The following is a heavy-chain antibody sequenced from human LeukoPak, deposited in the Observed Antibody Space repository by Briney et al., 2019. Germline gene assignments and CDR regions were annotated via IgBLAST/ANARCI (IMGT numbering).Heavy chain of an antibody. V-gene: IGHV3-38-3*01. J-gene: IGHJ4*02. Sequence: GGSLRLSCSASGFTVSSNEMSWVRQAPGKGLEWVSSISGGSTYYADSRKGRFTISRDNSKNTLYLQMNSLRAEDTAVYYCAKGEITIFGVVRGSYFDYWGQGTLVTVSS. CDR2: ISGGST. CDR1: GFTVSSNE. CDR3: AKGEITIFGVVRGSYFDY. D-gene: IGHD3-3*01.